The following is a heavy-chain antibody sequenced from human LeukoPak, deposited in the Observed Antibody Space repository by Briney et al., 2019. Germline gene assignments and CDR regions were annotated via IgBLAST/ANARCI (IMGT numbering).Heavy chain of an antibody. CDR3: ASGGYDYVWGSYRYTRGVFDY. V-gene: IGHV3-33*01. CDR2: IWYDGSNK. D-gene: IGHD3-16*02. J-gene: IGHJ4*02. CDR1: GFTFSSYG. Sequence: QSGRSLRLSCAASGFTFSSYGMHWVRQAPGKGLEWVAVIWYDGSNKYYADSVKGRFTISRDNSKNTLYLQMNSLRAEDTAVYYCASGGYDYVWGSYRYTRGVFDYWGQGTLATVSS.